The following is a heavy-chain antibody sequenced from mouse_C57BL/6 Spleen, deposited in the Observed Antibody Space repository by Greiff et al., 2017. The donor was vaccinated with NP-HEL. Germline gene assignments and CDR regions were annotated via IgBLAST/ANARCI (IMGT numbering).Heavy chain of an antibody. D-gene: IGHD1-1*01. CDR3: ARDGGYGAMDY. J-gene: IGHJ4*01. V-gene: IGHV1-26*01. Sequence: EVQLQQSGPELVKPGASVKISCKASGYTFTDYYMNWVKQSHGKSLEWIGDINPNNGGTSYTQKFKGKATLTVDKSSSTAYMELRSLTSEDSAVYYCARDGGYGAMDYWGQGTSVTVSA. CDR2: INPNNGGT. CDR1: GYTFTDYY.